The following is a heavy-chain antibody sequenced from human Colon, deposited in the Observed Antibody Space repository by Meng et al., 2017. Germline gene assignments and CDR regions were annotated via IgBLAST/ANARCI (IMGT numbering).Heavy chain of an antibody. CDR1: SGSFSSSNW. CDR2: IYHSGNT. CDR3: ARRAPLWFGELASFDS. D-gene: IGHD3-10*01. Sequence: QVQVHESGPGLVKPSGTLSLTCTVSSGSFSSSNWWTWVRQPPGKGLEWIGEIYHSGNTNYNPSLKSRVTISVDKSKNQFSLKLNSVTAADTAVYFCARRAPLWFGELASFDSWGQGTLVTVSS. J-gene: IGHJ4*02. V-gene: IGHV4-4*02.